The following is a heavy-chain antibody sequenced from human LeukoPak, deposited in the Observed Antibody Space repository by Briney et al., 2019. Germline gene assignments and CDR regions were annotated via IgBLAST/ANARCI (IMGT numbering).Heavy chain of an antibody. CDR2: INPNSGGT. CDR1: GYTFTGYY. J-gene: IGHJ5*02. V-gene: IGHV1-2*02. CDR3: ARDFIVVVPAGFDP. Sequence: GASVKVSYKASGYTFTGYYMHWVRQAPGQGLEWMGWINPNSGGTNYAQKFQGRVTMTRDTSISTAYMELSRLRSDDTAVYYCARDFIVVVPAGFDPWGQGTLVTVSS. D-gene: IGHD2-2*01.